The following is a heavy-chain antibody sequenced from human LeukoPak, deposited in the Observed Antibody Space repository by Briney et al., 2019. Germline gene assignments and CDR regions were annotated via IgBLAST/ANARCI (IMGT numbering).Heavy chain of an antibody. CDR3: ARDTMVRGAVDY. V-gene: IGHV4-39*02. D-gene: IGHD3-10*01. J-gene: IGHJ4*02. CDR1: GGSISSSSYY. CDR2: IYYSGST. Sequence: SETLSLTCTVSGGSISSSSYYWGWIRQPPGKGLEWIGSIYYSGSTYYNPSLKSRVTISVDTSKIQFSLKLSSVTAADTAVYYCARDTMVRGAVDYWGQGTLVTVSS.